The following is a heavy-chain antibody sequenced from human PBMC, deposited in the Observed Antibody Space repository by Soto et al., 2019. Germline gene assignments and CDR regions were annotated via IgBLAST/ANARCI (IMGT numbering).Heavy chain of an antibody. CDR1: GFTVSSNY. D-gene: IGHD3-10*01. J-gene: IGHJ4*02. CDR3: SRTMGSFDY. Sequence: EVQLVESGGGLVQPGGSLRLSCAASGFTVSSNYMSWVRQAPGKGLEWVSVIYSGGSTYYADSVKGRFTISRHNSKNTLYRQMNSLRADDNAAYYCSRTMGSFDYWGQGTLVTVSS. CDR2: IYSGGST. V-gene: IGHV3-53*04.